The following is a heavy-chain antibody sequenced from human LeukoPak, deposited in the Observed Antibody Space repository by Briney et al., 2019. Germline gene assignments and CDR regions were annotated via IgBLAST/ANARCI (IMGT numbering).Heavy chain of an antibody. V-gene: IGHV4-59*01. D-gene: IGHD6-19*01. Sequence: SETLSLTCTGSGGSISSYYWSWIRQPPGKGLEWIGYIYYSGSTNYNPSLKSRVTISVDTSKNQFSLKLSSVTAADTAVYYCARAEYSSGSIDYWGQGTLVTVSS. J-gene: IGHJ4*02. CDR3: ARAEYSSGSIDY. CDR2: IYYSGST. CDR1: GGSISSYY.